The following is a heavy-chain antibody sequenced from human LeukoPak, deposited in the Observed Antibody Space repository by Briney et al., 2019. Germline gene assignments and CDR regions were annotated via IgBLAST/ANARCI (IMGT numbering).Heavy chain of an antibody. CDR1: GFTFSSYA. V-gene: IGHV3-23*01. CDR3: AKTSGIVVVTKFDY. Sequence: GGSLRLSCAASGFTFSSYAMSWVRQAPGKGLEWVSAISGSGGSTYYADSVKGRFTISRDNSKNTLYLQMNSLRAEDTAAYYCAKTSGIVVVTKFDYWGQGTLVTVSS. J-gene: IGHJ4*02. CDR2: ISGSGGST. D-gene: IGHD3-22*01.